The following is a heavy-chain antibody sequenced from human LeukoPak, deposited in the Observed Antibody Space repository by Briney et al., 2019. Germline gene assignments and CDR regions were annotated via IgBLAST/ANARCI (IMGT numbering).Heavy chain of an antibody. V-gene: IGHV3-23*01. CDR2: IFGSGDTT. Sequence: GGSLRLSCAASGFPFSSYAMNWVRQAPGKGLEWVSIIFGSGDTTYYADSVKGRFTVSRDNSKNSLYLQMNSLRAEDTAVYYCARAASDIVVVPAAIGYYYYYMDVWGKGTTVTISS. CDR1: GFPFSSYA. J-gene: IGHJ6*03. CDR3: ARAASDIVVVPAAIGYYYYYMDV. D-gene: IGHD2-2*01.